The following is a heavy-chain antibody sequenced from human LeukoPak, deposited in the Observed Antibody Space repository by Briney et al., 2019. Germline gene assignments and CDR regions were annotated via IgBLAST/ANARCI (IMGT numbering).Heavy chain of an antibody. J-gene: IGHJ4*02. D-gene: IGHD1-26*01. CDR2: ISSSGNTI. Sequence: GGYLRLYCAASGFTFSSYEMNWVRQAPGKGLEWFSYISSSGNTIYYEDSVKGRFTISRDNAKNSLYLQMNSLRAEDTAVYYCARDQEWELLDYWGQGSLVSVSS. CDR3: ARDQEWELLDY. CDR1: GFTFSSYE. V-gene: IGHV3-48*03.